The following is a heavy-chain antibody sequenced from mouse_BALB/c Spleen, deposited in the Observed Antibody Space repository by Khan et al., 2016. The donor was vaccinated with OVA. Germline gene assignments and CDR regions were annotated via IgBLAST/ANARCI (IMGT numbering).Heavy chain of an antibody. V-gene: IGHV1-4*01. Sequence: VKLLESGAELARPGASVKMSCKASGYTFTSYTIHWIKLRPGQGLEWIGFINPSNGYTNYNQKFKDKATLTADKSSTTVYMQLSSLTSDDSAVYNCVRDGAYHRNDGWFAYWSQGTLVTVSA. D-gene: IGHD2-14*01. J-gene: IGHJ3*01. CDR3: VRDGAYHRNDGWFAY. CDR1: GYTFTSYT. CDR2: INPSNGYT.